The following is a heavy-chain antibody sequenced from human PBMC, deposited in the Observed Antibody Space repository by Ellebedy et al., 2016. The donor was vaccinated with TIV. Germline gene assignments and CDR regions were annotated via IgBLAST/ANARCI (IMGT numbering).Heavy chain of an antibody. Sequence: MPSETLSLTCAVYGGSFSGYYWSWIRQHQGKGREWIGYIYYIGSTYYNPSLKSRVTISVDTSKNQFSLKLSSVIAADTAVYYCARIRMTIFGVVTYGMDVWGQGTTVTVSS. CDR2: IYYIGST. CDR1: GGSFSGYY. CDR3: ARIRMTIFGVVTYGMDV. D-gene: IGHD3-3*01. J-gene: IGHJ6*02. V-gene: IGHV4-31*11.